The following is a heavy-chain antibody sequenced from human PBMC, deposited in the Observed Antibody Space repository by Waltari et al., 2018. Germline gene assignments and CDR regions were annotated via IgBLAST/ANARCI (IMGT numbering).Heavy chain of an antibody. Sequence: QLQLQESGPGLVKPSETLSLTCTVSGGSISSSSYYWGWIRQPPGKGLEWIGSIYYSGSTYYNPTLKSRVHISVDTSTNQFSLKLSSVTAADTAVYYCARHVGVGELSYYYYYMDVWGKGTTVTVSS. CDR2: IYYSGST. V-gene: IGHV4-39*01. J-gene: IGHJ6*03. CDR1: GGSISSSSYY. CDR3: ARHVGVGELSYYYYYMDV. D-gene: IGHD3-16*02.